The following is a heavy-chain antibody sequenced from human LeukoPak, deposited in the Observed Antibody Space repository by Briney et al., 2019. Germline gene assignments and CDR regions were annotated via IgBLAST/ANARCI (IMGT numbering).Heavy chain of an antibody. CDR2: IYYSGST. Sequence: SETLSLTCTVSGGSISSGGYYWSWIRQHPGKGLEWIGSIYYSGSTSSNPSLKSRVTISVDTSKNQFSLKLSSVTAADTAVYYCACAVDGSSSPGYGMDVWGQGTTVTVSS. J-gene: IGHJ6*02. D-gene: IGHD6-6*01. CDR3: ACAVDGSSSPGYGMDV. CDR1: GGSISSGGYY. V-gene: IGHV4-31*03.